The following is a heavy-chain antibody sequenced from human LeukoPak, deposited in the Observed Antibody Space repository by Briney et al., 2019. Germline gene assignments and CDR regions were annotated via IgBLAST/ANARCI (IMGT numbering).Heavy chain of an antibody. D-gene: IGHD2-15*01. V-gene: IGHV4-59*08. Sequence: SETLSLTCTVSGGSISSYYWSWIRQPPGKRLEWIGYIYYSGSTNYNPSLKSRVTISVDTSKNQFSLKLSSVTAADTAVYYCARSPGALGYCSGGSCYSSFDYWGQGTLVTVSS. CDR2: IYYSGST. CDR3: ARSPGALGYCSGGSCYSSFDY. J-gene: IGHJ4*02. CDR1: GGSISSYY.